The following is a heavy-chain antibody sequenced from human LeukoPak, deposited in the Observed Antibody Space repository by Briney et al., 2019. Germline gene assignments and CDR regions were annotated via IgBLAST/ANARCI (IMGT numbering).Heavy chain of an antibody. V-gene: IGHV3-74*01. D-gene: IGHD1-26*01. J-gene: IGHJ4*02. CDR3: ASLGRSFDY. CDR1: GFTFSDYY. CDR2: INSDGNST. Sequence: GGSLRLSCAASGFTFSDYYMSWIRQAPGKGLVWVSRINSDGNSTSYADSVKGRFTISRDNAKNTLYLQMNSLRAEDTAVYYCASLGRSFDYWGQGTLVTVSS.